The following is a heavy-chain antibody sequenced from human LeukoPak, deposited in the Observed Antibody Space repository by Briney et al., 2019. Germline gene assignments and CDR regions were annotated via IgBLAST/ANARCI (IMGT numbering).Heavy chain of an antibody. CDR2: IRFDGSHT. Sequence: PGGSLRLSCETSGFTFSSYAMHWVRQAPGKGLAWVAFIRFDGSHTSYGDSVKGRFTVSRDNSKNTLFLEMNSLTPEDTAVYYCATQVIVGRTTEYWGQGTLVTVSS. J-gene: IGHJ1*01. CDR1: GFTFSSYA. CDR3: ATQVIVGRTTEY. V-gene: IGHV3-30*02. D-gene: IGHD1-7*01.